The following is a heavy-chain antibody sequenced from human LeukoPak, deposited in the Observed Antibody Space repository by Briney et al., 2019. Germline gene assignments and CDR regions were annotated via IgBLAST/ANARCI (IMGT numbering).Heavy chain of an antibody. V-gene: IGHV4-34*01. Sequence: SETLSLTCAVYGGSFSGYYWSWIRQPPGKGLEWIGEINHSGSTNYNPSLKSRVTISVDTSKNQFSLKLSSVTAADTAVYYCARGSGRSLDYWGQGTLVTVCS. CDR2: INHSGST. D-gene: IGHD1-26*01. CDR3: ARGSGRSLDY. CDR1: GGSFSGYY. J-gene: IGHJ4*02.